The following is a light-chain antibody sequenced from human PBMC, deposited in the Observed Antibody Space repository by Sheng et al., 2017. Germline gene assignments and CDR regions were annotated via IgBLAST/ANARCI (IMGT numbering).Light chain of an antibody. CDR3: SSFTSTKIVV. Sequence: QSALTQPASVSGSPGQSISISCSGTSSDVGGYDYVSWYQQHPGEAPKLLIYAVSNRPSGVSHRFSGSKSGSTASLTISGLQAEDEGTYYCSSFTSTKIVVFGGGIKLSVL. V-gene: IGLV2-14*01. CDR1: SSDVGGYDY. CDR2: AVS. J-gene: IGLJ3*02.